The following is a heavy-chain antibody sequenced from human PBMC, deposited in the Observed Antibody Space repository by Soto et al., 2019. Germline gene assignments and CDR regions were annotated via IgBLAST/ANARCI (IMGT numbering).Heavy chain of an antibody. CDR3: ARETPQGWFGP. CDR2: INPKSGDT. Sequence: ASVKVSCKASGYTFTSYYMYWVRQAPGQGLEWVGRINPKSGDTNYAQRFQGRVSMTRDTSISTSYLELSSLTSDDTAVYYCARETPQGWFGPWGQGAPVTVSS. V-gene: IGHV1-2*06. J-gene: IGHJ5*02. CDR1: GYTFTSYY.